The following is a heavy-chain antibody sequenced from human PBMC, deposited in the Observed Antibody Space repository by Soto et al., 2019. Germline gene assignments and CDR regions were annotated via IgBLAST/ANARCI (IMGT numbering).Heavy chain of an antibody. J-gene: IGHJ6*02. CDR3: AKHGKNIVGVPGAIRFGYGMDV. CDR1: GFTFSSYA. CDR2: ISGSGGST. V-gene: IGHV3-23*01. Sequence: GGSLRLSCAASGFTFSSYAMSWVRQAPGKGLEWVSAISGSGGSTYYADSVKGRFTISRDNSKNTLYLQMNSLRAEDTAVYYCAKHGKNIVGVPGAIRFGYGMDVWRQGTTV. D-gene: IGHD2-2*01.